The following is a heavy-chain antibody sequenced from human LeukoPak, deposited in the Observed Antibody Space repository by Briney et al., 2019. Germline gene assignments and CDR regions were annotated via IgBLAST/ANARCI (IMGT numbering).Heavy chain of an antibody. CDR1: GGSISSSSYY. CDR2: IYYSGST. V-gene: IGHV4-39*07. J-gene: IGHJ3*02. Sequence: SETLSLTCTVSGGSISSSSYYWGWIRQPPGKGLEWIGSIYYSGSTYYNPSLKSRVTISVDTSKNQFSLKLSSVTAADTAVYYCARAYSYDAFEIWGQGTMVTVSS. CDR3: ARAYSYDAFEI. D-gene: IGHD2-21*01.